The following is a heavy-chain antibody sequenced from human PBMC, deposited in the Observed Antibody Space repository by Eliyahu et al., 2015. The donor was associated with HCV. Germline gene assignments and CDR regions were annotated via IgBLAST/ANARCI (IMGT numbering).Heavy chain of an antibody. CDR1: GFXFSYFX. D-gene: IGHD5-12*01. CDR3: ASEHWEGRSGYHPPYFDH. V-gene: IGHV3-30-3*01. J-gene: IGHJ4*02. CDR2: ISXXGSNT. Sequence: QVQLVESGGGVVQPGRSLRLSCAASGFXFSYFXXHWVRQTPGKGLEWVXLISXXGSNTYYADSVRGRFTISRDNSKNTLYLQMNSLRAEDTAVYYCASEHWEGRSGYHPPYFDHWGQGTLVTVSS.